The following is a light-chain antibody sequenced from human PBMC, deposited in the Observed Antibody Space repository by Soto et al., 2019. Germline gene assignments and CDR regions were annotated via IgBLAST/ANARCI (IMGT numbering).Light chain of an antibody. CDR3: QQYNNWPLT. V-gene: IGKV3-15*01. CDR1: QSVSNN. Sequence: EIVMTQSPATLSVSPGERATLSCRASQSVSNNLAWYQQKPGQAPRLLIYGASTRATGIPARFSGSGSGTEFTLTISSLQSEDFAVYYCQQYNNWPLTFGGVTKVEIK. J-gene: IGKJ4*01. CDR2: GAS.